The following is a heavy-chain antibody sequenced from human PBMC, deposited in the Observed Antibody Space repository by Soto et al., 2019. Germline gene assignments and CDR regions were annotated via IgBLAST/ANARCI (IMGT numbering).Heavy chain of an antibody. Sequence: GGSLRLSCAASGFTFSSHSMNWVRQAPGKGLEWVSSISSSSSYIYYADSVKGRFTISRDNAKNSLYLQMNSLRAEDTAVYYCARGGYCSSTSCYDAFDIWGQGTMVTV. D-gene: IGHD2-2*01. CDR3: ARGGYCSSTSCYDAFDI. V-gene: IGHV3-21*01. J-gene: IGHJ3*02. CDR2: ISSSSSYI. CDR1: GFTFSSHS.